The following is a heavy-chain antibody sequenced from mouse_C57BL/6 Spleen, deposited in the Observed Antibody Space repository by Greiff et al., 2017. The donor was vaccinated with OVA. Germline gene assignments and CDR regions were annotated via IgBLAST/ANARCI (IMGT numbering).Heavy chain of an antibody. CDR3: ARFITTVVPPFYAMDY. V-gene: IGHV1-69*01. CDR1: GYTFTSYW. CDR2: IDPSDSYT. Sequence: VQLQQPGAELVMPGASVKLSCKASGYTFTSYWMHWVKQRPGQGLEWIGEIDPSDSYTNYNQKFKGKSTLTVDKSSSTAYMQLSSLTSEDSAVYYCARFITTVVPPFYAMDYWGQGTSVTVSS. D-gene: IGHD1-1*01. J-gene: IGHJ4*01.